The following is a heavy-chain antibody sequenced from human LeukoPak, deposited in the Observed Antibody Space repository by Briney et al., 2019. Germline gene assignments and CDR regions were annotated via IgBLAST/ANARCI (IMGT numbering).Heavy chain of an antibody. J-gene: IGHJ6*02. CDR2: IYYSGST. D-gene: IGHD3-10*01. CDR3: ARCAYGSGTYYFYYYGMDV. V-gene: IGHV4-59*01. Sequence: SETLSLTCTVSGGSISSYYWSWIRQPPGKGLEWIGYIYYSGSTYYNPSLKSRVTISVDTSKNQFSLKLSSVTAADTAVYYCARCAYGSGTYYFYYYGMDVWGQGTTVTVSS. CDR1: GGSISSYY.